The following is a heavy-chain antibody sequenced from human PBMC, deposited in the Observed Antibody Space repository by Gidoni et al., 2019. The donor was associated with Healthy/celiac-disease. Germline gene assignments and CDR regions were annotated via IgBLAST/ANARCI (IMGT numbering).Heavy chain of an antibody. Sequence: EVQLVESGGGLVQPGGSLRLSCAASGFPFSSYWMSWVRQAPGKGLEWVANIKQDGSEKYYVDSVKGRFTISRDNAKNSLYLQMNSLRAEDTAVYYCARDDSGYCSSTSCYPGYDAFDIWGQGTMVTVSS. D-gene: IGHD2-2*03. V-gene: IGHV3-7*03. CDR1: GFPFSSYW. J-gene: IGHJ3*02. CDR3: ARDDSGYCSSTSCYPGYDAFDI. CDR2: IKQDGSEK.